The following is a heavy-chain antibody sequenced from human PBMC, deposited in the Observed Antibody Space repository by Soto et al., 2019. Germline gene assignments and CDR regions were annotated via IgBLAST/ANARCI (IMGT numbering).Heavy chain of an antibody. CDR2: VSHNGGST. CDR1: GFSFSTYA. V-gene: IGHV3-64D*06. J-gene: IGHJ4*02. Sequence: ESGGGLVQPGGSLRLSCSVSGFSFSTYAMHWVRQAAGKGLEYVSSVSHNGGSTYYAASVKGRFTISRDNSKNTLYLQMNTLRSEDSAVYYCVKDRWVDYWGQGTLVIVSS. CDR3: VKDRWVDY. D-gene: IGHD1-26*01.